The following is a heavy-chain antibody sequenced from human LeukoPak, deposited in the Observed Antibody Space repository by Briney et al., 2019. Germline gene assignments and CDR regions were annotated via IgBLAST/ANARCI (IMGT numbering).Heavy chain of an antibody. CDR1: GFIFHEYA. J-gene: IGHJ3*02. V-gene: IGHV3-9*03. D-gene: IGHD1-26*01. CDR3: AKDMGAVPDAVDI. CDR2: LSWNSGSI. Sequence: PGGSLRLSCAASGFIFHEYAMHWVRQVPGKGLEWVSGLSWNSGSIGYADSVKGRFTISRDNAKHSLYLQMNSLRAEDMALYYCAKDMGAVPDAVDIWGQGTMVTVSS.